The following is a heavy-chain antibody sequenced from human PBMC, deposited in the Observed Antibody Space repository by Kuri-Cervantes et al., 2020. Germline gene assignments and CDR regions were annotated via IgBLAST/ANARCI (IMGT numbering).Heavy chain of an antibody. CDR2: IYPGDSDT. Sequence: KVSCKGSGYSFSNNWIGWVRQMPGKGLEWMGIIYPGDSDTRYTPSFQGQVTISADKSISTAYLQWNSLKVSDTAMYYCARVLAVAGTIVGWDFWGQGTLVTVSS. CDR3: ARVLAVAGTIVGWDF. D-gene: IGHD6-19*01. V-gene: IGHV5-51*01. J-gene: IGHJ4*02. CDR1: GYSFSNNW.